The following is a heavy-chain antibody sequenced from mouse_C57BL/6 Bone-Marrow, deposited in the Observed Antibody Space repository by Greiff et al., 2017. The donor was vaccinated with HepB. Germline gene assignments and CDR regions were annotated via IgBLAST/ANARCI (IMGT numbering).Heavy chain of an antibody. Sequence: VQLQQSGPELVKPGASVKISCKASGYTFTDYYMNWVKQSHGKSLEWIGDINPNNGGTSYNQKFKGKATLTVDKSSSTAYMELRSLTSEDSAVYYCARGNWDVPWFAYWGQGTLVTVSA. D-gene: IGHD4-1*01. V-gene: IGHV1-26*01. CDR1: GYTFTDYY. CDR2: INPNNGGT. J-gene: IGHJ3*01. CDR3: ARGNWDVPWFAY.